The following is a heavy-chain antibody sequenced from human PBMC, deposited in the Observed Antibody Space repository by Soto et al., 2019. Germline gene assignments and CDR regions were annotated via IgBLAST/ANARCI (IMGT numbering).Heavy chain of an antibody. J-gene: IGHJ6*03. D-gene: IGHD4-4*01. CDR2: IWYDGSNK. Sequence: GGSLRLSCAASGFTFSSYGMHWVRQAPGKGLEWVAVIWYDGSNKYYADSVKGRFTISRDNSKNTLYLQMNSLRAEDTAVYYCARDGVRYRVTTDSYMDVWGKGTTVTVSS. CDR3: ARDGVRYRVTTDSYMDV. V-gene: IGHV3-33*01. CDR1: GFTFSSYG.